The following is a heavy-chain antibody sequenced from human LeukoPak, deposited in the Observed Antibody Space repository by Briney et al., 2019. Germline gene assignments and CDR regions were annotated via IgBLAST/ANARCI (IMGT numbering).Heavy chain of an antibody. J-gene: IGHJ2*01. D-gene: IGHD5-12*01. CDR2: IYYSGST. CDR1: GGSISSYY. CDR3: ARSGYDYWYFDL. V-gene: IGHV4-59*12. Sequence: SETLSLTCTVSGGSISSYYWSWIRQPPGKELEWIGYIYYSGSTYYNPSLKSRVTISVDTSKDQFSLKLSSVTAADTAVYYCARSGYDYWYFDLWGRGTLVTVSS.